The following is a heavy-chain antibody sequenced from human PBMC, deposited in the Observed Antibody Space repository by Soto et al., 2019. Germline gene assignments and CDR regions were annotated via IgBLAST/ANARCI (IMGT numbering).Heavy chain of an antibody. V-gene: IGHV1-46*03. CDR1: GYTFTSYY. CDR2: INPSGGST. J-gene: IGHJ5*02. CDR3: ARVGVSLRYFDWSENWFDP. Sequence: GASVKVSCKASGYTFTSYYMHWVRQAPGQGLEWMGIINPSGGSTSYAQKFQGRVTMTRDTSTSTVYMELSSLRSEDTAVYYCARVGVSLRYFDWSENWFDPWGQGTLVTVSS. D-gene: IGHD3-9*01.